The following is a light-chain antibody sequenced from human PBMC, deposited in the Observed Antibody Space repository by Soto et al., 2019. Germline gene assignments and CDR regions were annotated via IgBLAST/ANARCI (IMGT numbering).Light chain of an antibody. J-gene: IGKJ5*01. CDR3: QRRSNWPLPIT. CDR1: QLVRSY. Sequence: ELVLTQSAGPLSLSRGERATLSCRASQLVRSYFAWYQQKPGQAPRLLIYDASNRATGIPARFSCSGSGTDFNLTISSLEAEDFAVYYCQRRSNWPLPITLGQGTRLEIK. CDR2: DAS. V-gene: IGKV3-11*01.